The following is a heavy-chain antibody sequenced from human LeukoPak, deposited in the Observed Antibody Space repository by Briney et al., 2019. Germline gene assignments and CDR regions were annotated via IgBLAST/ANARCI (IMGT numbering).Heavy chain of an antibody. V-gene: IGHV3-23*01. CDR3: VRGSSANYDT. CDR1: GFTFSSYA. Sequence: GASLRLSCAASGFTFSSYAMCWVRQAPGKGLQWVSSITRSGDNTYYADFVKGRLTISRDNTKNTLHLRVNSLRAEDTAVYYCVRGSSANYDTWGEGTLVTVS. D-gene: IGHD4/OR15-4a*01. CDR2: ITRSGDNT. J-gene: IGHJ5*02.